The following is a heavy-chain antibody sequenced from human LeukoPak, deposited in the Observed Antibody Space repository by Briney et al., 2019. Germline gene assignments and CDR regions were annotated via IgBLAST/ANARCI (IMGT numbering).Heavy chain of an antibody. D-gene: IGHD6-6*01. Sequence: ASVRVSFKASGYTFTGYYMHWVRQAPGQGLEWMGWINPNSGGKNYAQKFQGRVTMTRDTSISTAYMELSRLRSDDTAVYYCARDQSSPLMFWGKGTTVTVSS. J-gene: IGHJ6*04. V-gene: IGHV1-2*02. CDR3: ARDQSSPLMF. CDR1: GYTFTGYY. CDR2: INPNSGGK.